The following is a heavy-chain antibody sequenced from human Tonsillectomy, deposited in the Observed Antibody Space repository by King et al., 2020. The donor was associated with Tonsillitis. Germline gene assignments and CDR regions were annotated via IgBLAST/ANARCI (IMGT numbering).Heavy chain of an antibody. CDR1: GYSFTRYW. J-gene: IGHJ3*02. CDR2: IYPGDSET. D-gene: IGHD3-22*01. Sequence: LQLVQSGAEVKKPGESLKISCKGSGYSFTRYWIVWVRQMPGKGREWMGIIYPGDSETRYSPSFQGQVTISADKSISTAFLQWSRLKASDSALYYCARYDSTGAGAFDIWGQGTMVTVSS. V-gene: IGHV5-51*01. CDR3: ARYDSTGAGAFDI.